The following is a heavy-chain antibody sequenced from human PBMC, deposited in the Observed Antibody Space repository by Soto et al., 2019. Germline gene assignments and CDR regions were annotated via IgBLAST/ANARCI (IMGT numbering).Heavy chain of an antibody. V-gene: IGHV1-46*03. CDR3: GRGGHIAVVTDSFDS. J-gene: IGHJ4*02. D-gene: IGHD2-21*02. CDR1: GYPFNTYY. CDR2: IHPSGGGS. Sequence: ASVKVSCKSSGYPFNTYYLHWVRQAPGQGLEWMGMIHPSGGGSTYAQKFLGRVTMTMDSSTSTVFMELTSLRSADTAVYYCGRGGHIAVVTDSFDSWGQGTLVTVSS.